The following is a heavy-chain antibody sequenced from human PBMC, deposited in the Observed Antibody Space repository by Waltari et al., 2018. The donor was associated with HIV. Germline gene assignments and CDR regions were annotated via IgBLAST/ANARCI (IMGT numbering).Heavy chain of an antibody. J-gene: IGHJ4*02. Sequence: QVQLQQWGAGLLKPSETLSLTCAVYGGSFSGYYWSWIRQPPGRGLEWIGEINHSGSTNDNPSLKSRVTISVDTSKNQFSLKLSSVTAADTAVYYCASHSSGWYEGWGQGTLVTVSS. CDR3: ASHSSGWYEG. CDR2: INHSGST. V-gene: IGHV4-34*01. CDR1: GGSFSGYY. D-gene: IGHD6-19*01.